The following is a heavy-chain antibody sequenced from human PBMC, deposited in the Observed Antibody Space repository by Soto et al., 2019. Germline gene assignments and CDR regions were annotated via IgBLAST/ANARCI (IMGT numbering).Heavy chain of an antibody. V-gene: IGHV4-34*01. CDR2: INHSGST. CDR1: GGSFSGYY. D-gene: IGHD2-2*01. J-gene: IGHJ5*02. Sequence: SETLSLTCAVYGGSFSGYYWSWIRQPPGKGQEWNGEINHSGSTNYNPSLKSRVTISVDTSKNQFSLKLSSVTAADTVVYYCARGAVVPAADRFDPWVHGTLVTVSS. CDR3: ARGAVVPAADRFDP.